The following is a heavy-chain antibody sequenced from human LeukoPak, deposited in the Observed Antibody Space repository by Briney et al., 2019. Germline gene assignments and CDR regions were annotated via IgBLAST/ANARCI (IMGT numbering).Heavy chain of an antibody. Sequence: ASVKVSCKASGYTFTSYDINWVRQATGQGLEWMGWMNPNSGNTGYAQKFQGRVTMTRNTSISTAYMELSSLRSEDTAVYYCARVGAIYCSSTSCYGAYWGQGTLVTVSS. V-gene: IGHV1-8*01. CDR2: MNPNSGNT. J-gene: IGHJ4*02. D-gene: IGHD2-2*01. CDR3: ARVGAIYCSSTSCYGAY. CDR1: GYTFTSYD.